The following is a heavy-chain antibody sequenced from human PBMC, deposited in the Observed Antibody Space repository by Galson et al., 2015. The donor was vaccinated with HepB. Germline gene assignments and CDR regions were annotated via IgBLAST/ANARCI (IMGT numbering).Heavy chain of an antibody. V-gene: IGHV1-24*01. CDR1: GYTLTELS. D-gene: IGHD3-9*01. Sequence: SVKVSCKVSGYTLTELSMHWVRQAPGKGLEWMGGFDPEDGETIYAQKFQGRVTMTEDTSTDTAYMELSSLRSEDTAVYYCATELRYFDWLSLDYWGQGTLVTASS. CDR3: ATELRYFDWLSLDY. J-gene: IGHJ4*02. CDR2: FDPEDGET.